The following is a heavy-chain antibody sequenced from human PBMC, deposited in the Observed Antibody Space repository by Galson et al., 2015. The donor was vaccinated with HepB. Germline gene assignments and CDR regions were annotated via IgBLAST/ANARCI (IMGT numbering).Heavy chain of an antibody. CDR3: ARATATIDY. D-gene: IGHD5-12*01. CDR1: GFTFSNYS. J-gene: IGHJ4*02. V-gene: IGHV3-7*04. CDR2: IKQDGTTR. Sequence: SLRLSCAASGFTFSNYSMTWVRQAPGKGLEWVAKIKQDGTTRYYVGSVKGRFTISRDNAKNSLYLQMNSLTAEDTAVYYCARATATIDYWGQGTLVTVSS.